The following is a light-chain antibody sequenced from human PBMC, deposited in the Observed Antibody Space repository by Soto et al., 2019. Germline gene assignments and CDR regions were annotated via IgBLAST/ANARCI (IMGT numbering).Light chain of an antibody. CDR2: EVS. CDR3: NSYTKSSTLNWV. J-gene: IGLJ3*02. Sequence: QSALTQPASVSGSPGQSITISCIGTSSDVGGYNYVSWYQQHPGKAPKLMIYEVSNRPSGVSNRFSGSKSGNTASLTISGLQAEDEADYYCNSYTKSSTLNWVSGGGTKLTVL. CDR1: SSDVGGYNY. V-gene: IGLV2-14*01.